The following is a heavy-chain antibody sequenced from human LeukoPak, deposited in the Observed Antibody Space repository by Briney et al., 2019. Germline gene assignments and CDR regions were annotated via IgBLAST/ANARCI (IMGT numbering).Heavy chain of an antibody. Sequence: GGSLRLSCAASGFTFSDYYMSWIRQAPGKGLEWVSYISSSGSTIYYADSVKGRFTISRDNAKNSLYLQMNSLRAEDTAVYDCARELGDSSGHYYYYYMDVWGKGTTVTVSS. V-gene: IGHV3-11*04. D-gene: IGHD3-22*01. CDR2: ISSSGSTI. CDR1: GFTFSDYY. CDR3: ARELGDSSGHYYYYYMDV. J-gene: IGHJ6*03.